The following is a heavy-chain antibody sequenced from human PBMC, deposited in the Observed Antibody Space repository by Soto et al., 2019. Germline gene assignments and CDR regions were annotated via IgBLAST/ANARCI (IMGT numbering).Heavy chain of an antibody. Sequence: ASVKVSCKGAGYTFTSYAMHWVRQAPGQRLEWMGWINAGNGNTKYSQKFQGRVTITRDTSASTAYMELSSLRSEDTAVYYCARDPDSFAELLPTVYRGQGPPV. CDR1: GYTFTSYA. D-gene: IGHD3-10*01. CDR3: ARDPDSFAELLPTVY. V-gene: IGHV1-3*01. CDR2: INAGNGNT. J-gene: IGHJ4*02.